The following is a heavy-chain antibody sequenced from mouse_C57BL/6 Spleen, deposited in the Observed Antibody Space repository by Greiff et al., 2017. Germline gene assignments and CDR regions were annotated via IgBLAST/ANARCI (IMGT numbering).Heavy chain of an antibody. D-gene: IGHD1-1*01. V-gene: IGHV1-50*01. J-gene: IGHJ2*01. CDR2: IDPSDSYT. CDR3: ARWASDYGSYFDD. CDR1: GYTFTSYW. Sequence: QVQLQQPGAELVKPGASVKLSCKASGYTFTSYWMQWVKQRPGQGLEWIGDIDPSDSYTNYNEKFKGKATVTVDTSSSTAYMQLSSLTSEDSAVYYCARWASDYGSYFDDWGQGTTLTVSS.